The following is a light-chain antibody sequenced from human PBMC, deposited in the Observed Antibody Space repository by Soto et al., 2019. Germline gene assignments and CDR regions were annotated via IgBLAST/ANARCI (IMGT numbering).Light chain of an antibody. J-gene: IGKJ1*01. CDR1: QSVTSC. Sequence: EIVMTQYPATLSVSPGERATLSCRARQSVTSCLAWYQQKPRPAPRLLIYGASTRAAGIPGMFSGGGWRTEFTPTISRLQSEYFAVYCYQQYNNWWTFGQGTKVDIK. V-gene: IGKV3-15*01. CDR3: QQYNNWWT. CDR2: GAS.